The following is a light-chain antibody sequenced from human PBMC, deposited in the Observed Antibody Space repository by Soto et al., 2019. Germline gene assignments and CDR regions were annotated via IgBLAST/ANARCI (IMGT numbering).Light chain of an antibody. CDR1: QSVRTN. CDR3: QQYDGWPPWT. Sequence: IVMTQSPATLSVSPGESATLSCRASQSVRTNLAWYQQKPGQPPRLLIFGASTGAAGVPARFSGSGSGTEFTLTISSLQSEDFAVYYCQQYDGWPPWTFGQGTKVDI. V-gene: IGKV3-15*01. CDR2: GAS. J-gene: IGKJ1*01.